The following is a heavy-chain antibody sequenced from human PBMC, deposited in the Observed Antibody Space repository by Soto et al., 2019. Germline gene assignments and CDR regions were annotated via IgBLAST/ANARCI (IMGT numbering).Heavy chain of an antibody. D-gene: IGHD3-22*01. J-gene: IGHJ4*02. CDR2: ISGSGGST. V-gene: IGHV3-23*01. Sequence: GGSLRLSCSASGFTFSRSAMSWVRQAPGKGLEWVSAISGSGGSTYYADSVKGRFTISRDNSKNTLYLQMNSLRAEDTAVYYCANGYYYDSSGFDYWGQGTLVTVSS. CDR3: ANGYYYDSSGFDY. CDR1: GFTFSRSA.